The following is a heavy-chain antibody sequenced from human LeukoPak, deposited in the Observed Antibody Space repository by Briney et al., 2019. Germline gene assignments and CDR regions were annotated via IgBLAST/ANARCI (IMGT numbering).Heavy chain of an antibody. D-gene: IGHD3-3*01. V-gene: IGHV7-4-1*02. CDR3: AREAKPFTIFGVEGFDP. CDR2: INTNTGNP. Sequence: GASVKVSCEASGYTFTSYAMNWVRQAPGQGLEWMGWINTNTGNPTYAQGFTGRFVFSLDTSVSTAYLQISSLKAEDTAVYYCAREAKPFTIFGVEGFDPWGQGTLVTVSS. J-gene: IGHJ5*02. CDR1: GYTFTSYA.